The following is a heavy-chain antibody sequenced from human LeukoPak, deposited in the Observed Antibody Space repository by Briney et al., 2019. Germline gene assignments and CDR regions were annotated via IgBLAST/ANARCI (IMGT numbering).Heavy chain of an antibody. V-gene: IGHV3-23*01. CDR2: ISGSGGST. CDR1: GFTYSSYA. CDR3: AKGYYYDSKGFDY. Sequence: PGGSLRLSCADSGFTYSSYAMSWLRQAPGKGLEWVSAISGSGGSTYYADSVKGRFTISRDNSKNTLYLQMNSLRAEDTAVYYCAKGYYYDSKGFDYWGQGTLVTVSS. D-gene: IGHD3-22*01. J-gene: IGHJ4*02.